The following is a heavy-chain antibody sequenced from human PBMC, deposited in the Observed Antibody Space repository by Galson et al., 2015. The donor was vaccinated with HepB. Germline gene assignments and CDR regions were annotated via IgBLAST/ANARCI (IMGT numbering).Heavy chain of an antibody. J-gene: IGHJ6*02. V-gene: IGHV5-51*01. CDR1: GYSFTSYW. CDR3: ARHSYCGGDCYLRYYGMDV. D-gene: IGHD2-21*02. CDR2: IYPGDSDT. Sequence: QSGAEVKKPGESLKISCKGSGYSFTSYWIGWVRQMPGKGLEWMGIIYPGDSDTRYSPSFQGQVTISADKSISTAYLQWSSLKASDTAMYYCARHSYCGGDCYLRYYGMDVWGQGTTVTVSS.